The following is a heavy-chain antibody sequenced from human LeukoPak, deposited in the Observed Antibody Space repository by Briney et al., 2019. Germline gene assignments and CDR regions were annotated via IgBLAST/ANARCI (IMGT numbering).Heavy chain of an antibody. J-gene: IGHJ4*02. V-gene: IGHV3-15*01. D-gene: IGHD3-22*01. CDR1: GFTFNNAR. Sequence: GGSLRLSCAASGFTFNNARMSWVRQAPGKGLEWVGRIKSKADGGTTDYAAPVKGRFTISRDDSKNTLYLQMNSLKSDDTAVYYCTTEVNYYDSSGYYYRDYWGQGTLVTVSS. CDR3: TTEVNYYDSSGYYYRDY. CDR2: IKSKADGGTT.